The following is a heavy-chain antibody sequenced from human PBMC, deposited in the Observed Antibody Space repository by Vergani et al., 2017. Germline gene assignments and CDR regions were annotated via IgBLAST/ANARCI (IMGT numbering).Heavy chain of an antibody. CDR1: GFSFRNAW. CDR3: TTDPRYCGDGSCDWLRDHHYYGMDV. CDR2: IKSTFDRGTT. Sequence: EVQLVESGGGIVKPGGSLRLSCVASGFSFRNAWMNWVRRTPGKGLEWVCRIKSTFDRGTTDYAAAVKGRFTISRDDSKNTLFLQMNGLKTEDIGVYYCTTDPRYCGDGSCDWLRDHHYYGMDVWGQGTTVTVSS. J-gene: IGHJ6*02. D-gene: IGHD2-21*01. V-gene: IGHV3-15*07.